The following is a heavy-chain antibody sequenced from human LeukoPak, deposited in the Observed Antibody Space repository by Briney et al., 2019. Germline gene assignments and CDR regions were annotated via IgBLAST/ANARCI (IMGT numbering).Heavy chain of an antibody. Sequence: PGGSLRLSCAASGFTFKTFNMNWVRQAPGKGLERVSSISSSGSYIYYADSLKGRFTISRDNAKNSLYLQINSLRAEDSAVYYCARGTDYYDSSGHYFFDYWGQGTLVTVSS. CDR2: ISSSGSYI. J-gene: IGHJ4*02. CDR1: GFTFKTFN. CDR3: ARGTDYYDSSGHYFFDY. D-gene: IGHD3-22*01. V-gene: IGHV3-21*01.